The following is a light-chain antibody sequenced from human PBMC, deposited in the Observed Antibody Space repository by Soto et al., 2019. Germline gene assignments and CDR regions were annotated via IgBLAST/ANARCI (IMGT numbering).Light chain of an antibody. CDR2: DVS. Sequence: QSALTQPASVSGTPGQSITISCTGTSSDFGGYNYVSWYQQHPGKPPKLMIYDVSNRPSGVSSRFSGSKSGNTASLTIAGLQAEDEDDYYGSSYTSSSTLEFGGGTKVTVL. CDR1: SSDFGGYNY. CDR3: SSYTSSSTLE. V-gene: IGLV2-14*01. J-gene: IGLJ3*02.